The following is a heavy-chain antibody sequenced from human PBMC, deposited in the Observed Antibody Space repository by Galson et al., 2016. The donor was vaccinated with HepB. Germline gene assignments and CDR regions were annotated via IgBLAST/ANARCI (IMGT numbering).Heavy chain of an antibody. CDR1: GGSISGGGYF. J-gene: IGHJ6*02. CDR3: ARVFITQVSGANSRVYYGMDF. Sequence: LSLTCTVSGGSISGGGYFWSWLRQHPGKGLEWIGHIYYRGGTIYNPSLKSRLTISVDTSKNQFSLNLSSVTAADTAVYYCARVFITQVSGANSRVYYGMDFWGQGTTVTVSS. V-gene: IGHV4-31*03. D-gene: IGHD4/OR15-4a*01. CDR2: IYYRGGT.